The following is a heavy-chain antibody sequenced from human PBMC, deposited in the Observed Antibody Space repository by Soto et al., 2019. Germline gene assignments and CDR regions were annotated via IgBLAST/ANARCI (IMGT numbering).Heavy chain of an antibody. Sequence: ASVKVSCQASGYTFTRYYMHWVRQAPGQGLEWMGWINPNSGGTNYAQKFQGWVTMTRDTSISTAYMELSRLRSDDTAVFYCAIPDNPNIDPGRDFFDYWGQGTLVTVSS. J-gene: IGHJ4*02. D-gene: IGHD1-26*01. CDR3: AIPDNPNIDPGRDFFDY. CDR2: INPNSGGT. CDR1: GYTFTRYY. V-gene: IGHV1-2*04.